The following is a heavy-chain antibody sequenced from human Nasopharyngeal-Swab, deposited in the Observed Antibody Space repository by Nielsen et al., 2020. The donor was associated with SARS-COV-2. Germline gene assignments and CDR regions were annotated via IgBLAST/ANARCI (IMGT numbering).Heavy chain of an antibody. D-gene: IGHD5-24*01. V-gene: IGHV3-74*01. CDR3: ARDVDMAATYFDY. CDR2: INSDGIST. CDR1: GFTFSSYW. Sequence: LALTRAASGFTFSSYWMHWGRQAPGKGLVWVSRINSDGISTTYADSVKGRFTISRDNAKNTLYLQMNSLRAEDTAVYYCARDVDMAATYFDYWGQGTLVTVSS. J-gene: IGHJ4*02.